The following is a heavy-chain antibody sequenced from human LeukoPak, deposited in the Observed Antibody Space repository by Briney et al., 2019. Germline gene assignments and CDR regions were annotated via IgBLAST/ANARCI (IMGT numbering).Heavy chain of an antibody. D-gene: IGHD3-3*01. Sequence: SVKVSCKVSGGTFSSYAISWVRQAPGQGLEWMGGIIPIFGTANYAQKFQGRVTITADESTSTAYMELSSLRSEDTAVYYCARDRGHGADYDFWSGSGAIYFDYWGQGTLVTVSS. CDR2: IIPIFGTA. J-gene: IGHJ4*02. CDR3: ARDRGHGADYDFWSGSGAIYFDY. V-gene: IGHV1-69*13. CDR1: GGTFSSYA.